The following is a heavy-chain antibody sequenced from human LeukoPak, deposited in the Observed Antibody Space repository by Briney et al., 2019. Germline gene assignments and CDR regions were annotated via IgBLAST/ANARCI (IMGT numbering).Heavy chain of an antibody. CDR1: GGSISSYF. J-gene: IGHJ4*02. Sequence: SETLSLTCNVSGGSISSYFWTWIRQLAGKGLELIGRIHASGTTNYNSSLKSRVSMSVDTSKNQFSLKLTSVTAADTAVYFCARDGADVYGRAFDYWGQGTLVSVSS. CDR2: IHASGTT. D-gene: IGHD3-10*01. CDR3: ARDGADVYGRAFDY. V-gene: IGHV4-4*07.